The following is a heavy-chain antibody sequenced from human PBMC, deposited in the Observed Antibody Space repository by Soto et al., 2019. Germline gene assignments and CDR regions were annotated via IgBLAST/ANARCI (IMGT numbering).Heavy chain of an antibody. CDR3: ARDQDIVVVPAAYYFDY. CDR1: GFTFSSYA. D-gene: IGHD2-2*01. J-gene: IGHJ4*02. Sequence: VGSLRLSCAASGFTFSSYAMHWVRQAPGKGLEWVAVISYDGSNKYYADSVKGRFTISRDNSKNTLYLQMNSLRAEDTAVYYCARDQDIVVVPAAYYFDYWGQGTLVTVSS. CDR2: ISYDGSNK. V-gene: IGHV3-30-3*01.